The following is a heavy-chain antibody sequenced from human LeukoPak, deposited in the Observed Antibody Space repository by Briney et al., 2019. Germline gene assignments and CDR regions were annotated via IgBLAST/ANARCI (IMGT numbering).Heavy chain of an antibody. CDR2: IYTSGST. D-gene: IGHD2-2*01. V-gene: IGHV4-59*10. J-gene: IGHJ4*02. CDR3: ARGGYCSSTSCYDY. Sequence: ASETLSLTCVVNGGSFSGYYWSWIRQPAGKGLEWIGRIYTSGSTNYNPSLESRVTISVDTSKNQFSLKLSSVTAADTAVYYCARGGYCSSTSCYDYWGQGTLVTVSS. CDR1: GGSFSGYY.